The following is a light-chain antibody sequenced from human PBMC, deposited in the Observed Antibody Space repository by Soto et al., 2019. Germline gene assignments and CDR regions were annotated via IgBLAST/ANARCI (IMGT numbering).Light chain of an antibody. CDR3: QQYNSYSPYT. CDR2: KAS. J-gene: IGKJ2*01. Sequence: DIQMTQSPSTLSASVGDRVTITCRARQSISSWLAWYQQKPGKAPKLLHYKASSLESGVPSRFSGSGSGTEFTLTISSLQPDDFATYYCQQYNSYSPYTFGQGTKLEIK. V-gene: IGKV1-5*03. CDR1: QSISSW.